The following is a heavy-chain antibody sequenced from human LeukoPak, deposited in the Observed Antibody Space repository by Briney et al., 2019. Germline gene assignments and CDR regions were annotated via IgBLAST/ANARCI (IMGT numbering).Heavy chain of an antibody. CDR2: IYHSGST. CDR1: GYSITSGYY. J-gene: IGHJ6*03. Sequence: SETLSLTCIVSGYSITSGYYWGWIRQPPGKGLEWIGSIYHSGSTYYNPSLKSRVTISVDTSRNQFSLKLSSVTAADTAVYYCARGNDSYGYIGYYYYYMDVWGKGTTVTVSS. V-gene: IGHV4-38-2*02. D-gene: IGHD5-18*01. CDR3: ARGNDSYGYIGYYYYYMDV.